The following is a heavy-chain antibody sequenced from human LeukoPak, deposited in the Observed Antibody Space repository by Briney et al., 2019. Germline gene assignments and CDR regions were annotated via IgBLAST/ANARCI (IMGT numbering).Heavy chain of an antibody. CDR2: IYHSGST. Sequence: PSETLSLTCTVSGYSISSGYYWGWIRQPPGKGLEWIGSIYHSGSTYYNPSLKSRVTISVDTSKNQFSLKLGSVTAADTAVYYCARDPTAQIYFDYWGQGTLVTVSS. D-gene: IGHD4-11*01. CDR1: GYSISSGYY. J-gene: IGHJ4*02. CDR3: ARDPTAQIYFDY. V-gene: IGHV4-38-2*02.